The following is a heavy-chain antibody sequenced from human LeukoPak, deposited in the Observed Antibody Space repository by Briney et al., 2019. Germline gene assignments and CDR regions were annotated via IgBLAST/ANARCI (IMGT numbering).Heavy chain of an antibody. CDR1: GGSISSSSYY. V-gene: IGHV4-39*01. Sequence: PSETLSLTCTVSGGSISSSSYYWGWIRQPPGKGLEWIGSIYYTGSTYYNPSLKSRVTISVDTSKNQFSLKLSSVTAADTAVYYCASSNTVVVVVATQFDYWGQGTLVTLSS. J-gene: IGHJ4*02. CDR2: IYYTGST. D-gene: IGHD2-15*01. CDR3: ASSNTVVVVVATQFDY.